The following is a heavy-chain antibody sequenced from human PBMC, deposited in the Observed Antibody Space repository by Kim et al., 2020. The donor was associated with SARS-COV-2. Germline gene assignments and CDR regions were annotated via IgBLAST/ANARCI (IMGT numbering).Heavy chain of an antibody. J-gene: IGHJ5*02. CDR3: ARGMTTVNYNWFDP. V-gene: IGHV4-30-4*01. CDR1: GGSISSGDYY. D-gene: IGHD4-4*01. CDR2: IYYSGST. Sequence: SETLSLTCTVSGGSISSGDYYWSWIRQPPGKGLEWIGYIYYSGSTYYNPSLKSRVTISVDTSKNQFSLKLSSVTAADTAVYYCARGMTTVNYNWFDPWGQETLVTVSS.